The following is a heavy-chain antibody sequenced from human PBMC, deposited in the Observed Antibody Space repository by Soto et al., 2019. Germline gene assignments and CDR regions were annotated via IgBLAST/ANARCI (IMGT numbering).Heavy chain of an antibody. CDR1: GDSVSSNSAA. CDR3: ARDGQEWEYYGSGSYPTPEVFYYYGMDV. V-gene: IGHV6-1*01. D-gene: IGHD3-10*01. J-gene: IGHJ6*02. CDR2: TYYRSKWYN. Sequence: PSQTLSLTCAISGDSVSSNSAAWNWIRQSPSRGLEWLGRTYYRSKWYNDYAVPVKSRITINPDTSKNQFSLQLNSVTPEDTAVYYCARDGQEWEYYGSGSYPTPEVFYYYGMDVWGQGTTVTVSS.